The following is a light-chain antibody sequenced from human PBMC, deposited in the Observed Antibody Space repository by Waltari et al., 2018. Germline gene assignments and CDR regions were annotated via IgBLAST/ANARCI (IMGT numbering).Light chain of an antibody. CDR2: AAS. CDR1: QGISNS. CDR3: QQSYSNPPWT. V-gene: IGKV1-NL1*01. Sequence: DIQLTQSPSSLSAYAGDIVTITCRASQGISNSLAWSQQKRGTAPKLLLYAASRLESGVPSRFSGRGSGTDYTLTISSLQPEDFATYYCQQSYSNPPWTFGQGTKVEIK. J-gene: IGKJ1*01.